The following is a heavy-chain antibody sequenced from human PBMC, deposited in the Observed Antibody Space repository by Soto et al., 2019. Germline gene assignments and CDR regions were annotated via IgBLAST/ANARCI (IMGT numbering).Heavy chain of an antibody. CDR3: ARVRAGAANGYYGMDV. CDR1: GFTLSDYE. D-gene: IGHD1-26*01. V-gene: IGHV3-48*03. J-gene: IGHJ6*02. CDR2: ISTRGSTI. Sequence: GGSLRLSCSASGFTLSDYELHWVRQAPGKGLEWASYISTRGSTIYYADSVKGRFTISRDNAKNSLYLEVNRLRPEDTGVYYCARVRAGAANGYYGMDVWGQGTTVTVSS.